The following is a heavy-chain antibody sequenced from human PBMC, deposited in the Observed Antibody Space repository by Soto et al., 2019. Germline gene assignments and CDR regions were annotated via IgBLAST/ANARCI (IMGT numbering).Heavy chain of an antibody. D-gene: IGHD6-19*01. Sequence: SETLSLTCTVSGGSISTGGYYWSWIRQHPGKGLEWIGYIYNSATTYYNPSLKSRVTISVDTSKNQFSLKLSSVTVADTAVYYCAKGPGHSTGWYYFDYWGQGTLVTVSS. CDR3: AKGPGHSTGWYYFDY. CDR1: GGSISTGGYY. CDR2: IYNSATT. V-gene: IGHV4-31*03. J-gene: IGHJ4*02.